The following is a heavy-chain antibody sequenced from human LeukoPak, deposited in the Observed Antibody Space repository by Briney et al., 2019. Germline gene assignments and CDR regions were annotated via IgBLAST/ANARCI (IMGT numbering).Heavy chain of an antibody. V-gene: IGHV3-48*01. D-gene: IGHD3-3*01. CDR2: ISSSSSTI. CDR1: GFTFSSYS. Sequence: GGSLRLSCAASGFTFSSYSMNWVRQAPGKGLEWVSYISSSSSTIYYADSVKGRFTISRDNAKNSLYLQMNSLRAEDTAVYYCARDSIKGPGSFWSVPDIWGQGTMVTVSS. J-gene: IGHJ3*02. CDR3: ARDSIKGPGSFWSVPDI.